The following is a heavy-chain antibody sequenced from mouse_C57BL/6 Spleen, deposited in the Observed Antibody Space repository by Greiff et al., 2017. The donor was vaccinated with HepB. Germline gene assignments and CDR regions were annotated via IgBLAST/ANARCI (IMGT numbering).Heavy chain of an antibody. CDR3: ARGGFYYGHAMDY. Sequence: QVQLQQPGTELVKPGASVKLSCKASGYTFTSYWMHWVKQRPGQGLEWIGNINPSNGGTNYNEKFKSKATLTVDKSSSTAYMQLSSLTSEDSAVYNCARGGFYYGHAMDYWGQGTSVTVSS. CDR1: GYTFTSYW. D-gene: IGHD1-2*01. V-gene: IGHV1-53*01. CDR2: INPSNGGT. J-gene: IGHJ4*01.